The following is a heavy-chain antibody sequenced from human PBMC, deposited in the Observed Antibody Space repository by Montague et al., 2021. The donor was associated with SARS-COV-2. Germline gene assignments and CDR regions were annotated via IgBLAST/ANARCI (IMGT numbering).Heavy chain of an antibody. D-gene: IGHD2-15*01. CDR1: GXSISTYY. CDR3: ARGKGRSPDAFDI. CDR2: IYYGGNP. J-gene: IGHJ3*02. Sequence: ETLSLTCTVAGXSISTYYWSWIRQSPGKGLEWIGYIYYGGNPNFNPSRTSRLSMSVDTSKNQFSLELSSVTAADTAVFFCARGKGRSPDAFDIWGQGITVTVSS. V-gene: IGHV4-59*01.